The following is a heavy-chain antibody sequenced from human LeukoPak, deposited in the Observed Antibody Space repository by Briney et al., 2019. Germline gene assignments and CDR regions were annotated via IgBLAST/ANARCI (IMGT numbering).Heavy chain of an antibody. D-gene: IGHD3-22*01. J-gene: IGHJ4*02. Sequence: PSETLSLTCAVSGYSISSGYYWCWIQHPPEKGLEWIGSIYHSGSTYYNPSLKSRVTISVDTSKNPFSLKLSSVTAADTAVYYCARLGDYYDSSGYYYFDYRGQGTLVTVSS. V-gene: IGHV4-38-2*01. CDR1: GYSISSGYY. CDR3: ARLGDYYDSSGYYYFDY. CDR2: IYHSGST.